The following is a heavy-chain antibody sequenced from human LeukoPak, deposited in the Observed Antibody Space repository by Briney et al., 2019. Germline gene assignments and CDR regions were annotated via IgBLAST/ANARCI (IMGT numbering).Heavy chain of an antibody. J-gene: IGHJ4*02. Sequence: ASVKVSCKASGYTFTGYYMHWVRQAPGQGLEWMGWINPNSGGTNYAQKFQGRVTMTRDTSISTAYMELSRLRSDDTAVYYCARLSSGIAAAMSGWGQGALVTVSS. CDR3: ARLSSGIAAAMSG. V-gene: IGHV1-2*02. D-gene: IGHD6-13*01. CDR2: INPNSGGT. CDR1: GYTFTGYY.